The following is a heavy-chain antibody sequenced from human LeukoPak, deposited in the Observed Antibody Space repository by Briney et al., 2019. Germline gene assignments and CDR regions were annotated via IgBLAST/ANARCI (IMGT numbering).Heavy chain of an antibody. CDR3: AREGYYYDSSGYYYGGTDY. CDR2: ISDDETYK. D-gene: IGHD3-22*01. Sequence: PGRSLRLSCAASGFTFNSYSMHWVRQAPGKGLEWVTAISDDETYKFYADSVKGRFTISRDNSKNTLYLQMNSLRVEDTAVYYCAREGYYYDSSGYYYGGTDYWGQGTLVTVSS. V-gene: IGHV3-30-3*01. J-gene: IGHJ4*02. CDR1: GFTFNSYS.